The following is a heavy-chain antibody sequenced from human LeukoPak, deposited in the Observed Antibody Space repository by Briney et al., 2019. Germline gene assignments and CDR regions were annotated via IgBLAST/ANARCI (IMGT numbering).Heavy chain of an antibody. CDR2: IYTSGST. V-gene: IGHV4-4*07. CDR1: GGSISSYY. CDR3: ARDREMATILGYYYMDV. Sequence: SETLSLTCTVSGGSISSYYWSWIRQPAGKGLEWIGRIYTSGSTNYNPSLKSRVAMSVDTSKNQFSLKLSSVTAADTAVYYSARDREMATILGYYYMDVWGKGTTVTISS. J-gene: IGHJ6*03. D-gene: IGHD5-24*01.